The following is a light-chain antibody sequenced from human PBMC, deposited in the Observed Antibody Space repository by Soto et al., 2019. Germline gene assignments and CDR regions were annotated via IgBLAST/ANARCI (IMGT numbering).Light chain of an antibody. V-gene: IGLV2-8*01. Sequence: QSVLTQPPSASGSPGQSVTISCTGTSSDVGGYNYVSWYQQHPGKAPKLMIYEVSKRPSGVPDRFSGSKSGNTASLTASGLQAEDEADYYCSSYAGSNNSYVFGTGTKVTVL. CDR3: SSYAGSNNSYV. CDR2: EVS. CDR1: SSDVGGYNY. J-gene: IGLJ1*01.